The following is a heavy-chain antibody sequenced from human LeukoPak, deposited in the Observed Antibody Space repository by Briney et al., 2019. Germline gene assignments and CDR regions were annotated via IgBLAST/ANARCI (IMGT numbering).Heavy chain of an antibody. V-gene: IGHV3-30*18. D-gene: IGHD4-17*01. CDR1: GFSLSSYA. CDR3: VKVYPTVTTSSVLGS. Sequence: GGSLRLSCAASGFSLSSYAMSWVRQAPGKGLEWVAAVSYDGNLQHYADAVKGRFTVSRDNSKNTVFLQINSLRTDDSAVYWCVKVYPTVTTSSVLGSWGQGTLVTVSS. J-gene: IGHJ4*02. CDR2: VSYDGNLQ.